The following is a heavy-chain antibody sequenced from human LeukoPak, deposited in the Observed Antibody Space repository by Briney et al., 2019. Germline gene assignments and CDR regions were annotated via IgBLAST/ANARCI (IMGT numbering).Heavy chain of an antibody. CDR3: ATAGPFRRGQDY. V-gene: IGHV1-69*01. CDR1: GGTFSSYA. Sequence: SVKVSCKASGGTFSSYAISWVRQAPGQGLEWMGGIIPIFGTANYAQKFQGRVTITADESTSTAYVELSSLRSEDTAVYYCATAGPFRRGQDYWGQGTLVTVSS. D-gene: IGHD5-12*01. J-gene: IGHJ4*02. CDR2: IIPIFGTA.